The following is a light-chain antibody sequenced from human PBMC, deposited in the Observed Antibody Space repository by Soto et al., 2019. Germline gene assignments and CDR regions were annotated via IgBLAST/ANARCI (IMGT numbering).Light chain of an antibody. CDR1: SSDVGGYNL. CDR2: EGS. J-gene: IGLJ2*01. CDR3: CSYEASSTFSVV. Sequence: QSALTQPASVSGSPGQSITISCTGTSSDVGGYNLVSWYQQHPGKAPKLMIYEGSKRPSGVSNRFSGSKSGNTASLTISGLQAEDEADYYCCSYEASSTFSVVFGGGTKLTVL. V-gene: IGLV2-23*03.